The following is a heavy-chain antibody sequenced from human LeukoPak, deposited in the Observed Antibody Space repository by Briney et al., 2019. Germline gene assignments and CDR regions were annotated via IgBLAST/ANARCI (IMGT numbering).Heavy chain of an antibody. CDR2: ISGSGGST. CDR1: GFTFSSYA. CDR3: AKEYVLRFLEWLSKPDAFDI. V-gene: IGHV3-23*01. J-gene: IGHJ3*02. D-gene: IGHD3-3*01. Sequence: GGSLRLSCAASGFTFSSYAMSWVRQAPGKGLEWVSAISGSGGSTYYADSVKGRFTISRDNSKNTLYLQMNSLRAEDTAVYYCAKEYVLRFLEWLSKPDAFDIWGQGTMVTVSS.